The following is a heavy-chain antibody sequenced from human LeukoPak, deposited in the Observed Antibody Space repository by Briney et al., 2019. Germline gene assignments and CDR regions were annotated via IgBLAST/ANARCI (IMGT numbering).Heavy chain of an antibody. Sequence: GGSLRLSCEVSGFSFSSYGMHWVRQAPGKGLEWVAVIWNDGNNKYYGDSVKGRFTISRDNSRNTLYLQMNGLRAEDTAVYYCAKDTIAAAALDFDYWGQGTLVTVSS. CDR3: AKDTIAAAALDFDY. V-gene: IGHV3-33*03. CDR1: GFSFSSYG. J-gene: IGHJ4*02. CDR2: IWNDGNNK. D-gene: IGHD6-13*01.